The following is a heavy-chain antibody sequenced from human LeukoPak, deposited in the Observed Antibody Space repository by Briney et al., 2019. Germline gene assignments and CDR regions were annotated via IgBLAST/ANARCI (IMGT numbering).Heavy chain of an antibody. J-gene: IGHJ3*02. Sequence: GGSLRLSCEGFGLIFSSYDMNWVRQAPGKGLEWVSAISGSGDTTNYADSVKGRFSISRDNAKNTLYLQMNSLRAEDTAVYYCAREINYYDSSGAFDIWGQGTMVTVSS. D-gene: IGHD3-22*01. CDR1: GLIFSSYD. CDR3: AREINYYDSSGAFDI. CDR2: ISGSGDTT. V-gene: IGHV3-23*01.